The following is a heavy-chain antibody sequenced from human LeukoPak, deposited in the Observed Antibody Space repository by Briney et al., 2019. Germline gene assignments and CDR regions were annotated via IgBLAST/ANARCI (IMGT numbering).Heavy chain of an antibody. Sequence: SETLSLTCTVSGGSISSSSYYWSWIRQPPGKGLEWIGYIYYSGSTNYNPSLKSRVTISVDTSKNQFSLKLSSVTAADTAVYYCARESSGCSSTSCYPEFDYWGQGTLVTVSS. V-gene: IGHV4-61*01. D-gene: IGHD2-2*01. CDR3: ARESSGCSSTSCYPEFDY. CDR1: GGSISSSSYY. J-gene: IGHJ4*02. CDR2: IYYSGST.